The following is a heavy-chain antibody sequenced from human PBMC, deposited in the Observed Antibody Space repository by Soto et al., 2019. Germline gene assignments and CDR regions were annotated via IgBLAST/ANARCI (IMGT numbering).Heavy chain of an antibody. CDR2: LSSSKTYI. D-gene: IGHD4-17*01. CDR1: GFSFSSYS. CDR3: TRERWDYGDPKWYFDL. V-gene: IGHV3-48*02. Sequence: PGGSLRLSCAASGFSFSSYSMNWVRQAPGKGLEWISYLSSSKTYIWYADSVKGRFTISRDNAKDSLSLQMNSLRDEDTAVYYCTRERWDYGDPKWYFDLWGRGTLVTVSS. J-gene: IGHJ2*01.